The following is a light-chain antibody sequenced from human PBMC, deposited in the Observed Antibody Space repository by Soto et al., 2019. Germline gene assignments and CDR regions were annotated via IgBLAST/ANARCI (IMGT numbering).Light chain of an antibody. CDR1: QSVSSSY. CDR2: GAS. CDR3: QQYGSSPDT. Sequence: EIVLTQSPGTLYLSPGERDTLSCRASQSVSSSYLAWYQQKPGQAPRLLIYGASSRATGIPDRFSGSGSGTDFTLTISRLEPEDFAVYYCQQYGSSPDTFGQGTKV. V-gene: IGKV3-20*01. J-gene: IGKJ1*01.